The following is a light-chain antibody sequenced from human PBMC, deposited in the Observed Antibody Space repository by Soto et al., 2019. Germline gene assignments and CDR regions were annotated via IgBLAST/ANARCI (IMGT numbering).Light chain of an antibody. CDR2: DVS. Sequence: ALTQPASVSGSPGQSITISCTGTSSDVGGYNYVSWYQQHPGKAPKLMIYDVSNRPSGVSNRFSGSKSGNTASLTISGLQAEDEADYYCSSYTSSSKVFGGGTKVTVL. CDR1: SSDVGGYNY. J-gene: IGLJ3*02. V-gene: IGLV2-14*01. CDR3: SSYTSSSKV.